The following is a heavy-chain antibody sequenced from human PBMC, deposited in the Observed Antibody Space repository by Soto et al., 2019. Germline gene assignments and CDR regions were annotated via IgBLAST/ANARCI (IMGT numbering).Heavy chain of an antibody. J-gene: IGHJ5*02. CDR2: IYYSGST. Sequence: SETLSLTCTVSGGSISSGGYYWSWIRQHPGKGLEWIGYIYYSGSTYYNPSLKSRVTISVDTSKNQFSLKLSSVTAADTAVYYCAQSGSWQKSNWFDPWGQGTLVTVSS. CDR1: GGSISSGGYY. D-gene: IGHD6-13*01. CDR3: AQSGSWQKSNWFDP. V-gene: IGHV4-31*03.